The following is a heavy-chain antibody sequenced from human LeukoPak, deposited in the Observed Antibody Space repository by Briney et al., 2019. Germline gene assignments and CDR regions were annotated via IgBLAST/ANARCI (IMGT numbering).Heavy chain of an antibody. CDR1: GYNFRMYW. V-gene: IGHV5-51*01. CDR3: ARLIVGYSSSWYEGYFDY. Sequence: GESLKISCQGSGYNFRMYWIDWVRQMPGKGLEWMGTIYPSDSDTRYSPSFQGQVTISVDTSISTAYLQWRSVKASDTAMYYCARLIVGYSSSWYEGYFDYWGQGTLVTVSS. D-gene: IGHD6-13*01. J-gene: IGHJ4*02. CDR2: IYPSDSDT.